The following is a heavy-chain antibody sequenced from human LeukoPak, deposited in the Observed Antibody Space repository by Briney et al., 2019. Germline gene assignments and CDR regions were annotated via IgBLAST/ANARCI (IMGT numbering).Heavy chain of an antibody. Sequence: GGSLRLSCAASVFTFNSYPMHWVRQAPGKGLEWLAVISYDGYTTLHADSVKGRFTISRDDSRDTLYLQMNSLKSEDTAVYYCARDPRRGSPDYFDYWGQGTLVTVST. D-gene: IGHD3-16*01. CDR1: VFTFNSYP. CDR2: ISYDGYTT. V-gene: IGHV3-30*04. CDR3: ARDPRRGSPDYFDY. J-gene: IGHJ4*02.